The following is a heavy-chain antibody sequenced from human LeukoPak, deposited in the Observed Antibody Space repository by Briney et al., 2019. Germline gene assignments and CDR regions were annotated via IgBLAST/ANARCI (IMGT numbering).Heavy chain of an antibody. D-gene: IGHD3-3*01. V-gene: IGHV1-69*13. CDR2: IIPIFGTA. Sequence: AASVKVSCKASGGTFSSYAISWVRQAPGQGLEWMGGIIPIFGTANYAQKFQGRVTITADESTSTAYMELSSLRSEDTAVYYCARDRSITIFGVVMRGDAFDIWGQGTMVTVSS. CDR1: GGTFSSYA. CDR3: ARDRSITIFGVVMRGDAFDI. J-gene: IGHJ3*02.